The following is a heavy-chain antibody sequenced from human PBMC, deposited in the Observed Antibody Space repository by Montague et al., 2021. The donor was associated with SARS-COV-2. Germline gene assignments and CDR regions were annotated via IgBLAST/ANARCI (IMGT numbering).Heavy chain of an antibody. CDR2: ISYDGSNK. D-gene: IGHD5-18*01. CDR3: ARDLAGGYSYYFDY. CDR1: GFTFSSYA. Sequence: SPRLSCAASGFTFSSYAMHWVRQAPGKGLEWVAVISYDGSNKYYVDSVKGRFTISRDNSKNTLYLQMNSLRAEDTAVYYCARDLAGGYSYYFDYWGQGTLVTVSS. V-gene: IGHV3-30*04. J-gene: IGHJ4*02.